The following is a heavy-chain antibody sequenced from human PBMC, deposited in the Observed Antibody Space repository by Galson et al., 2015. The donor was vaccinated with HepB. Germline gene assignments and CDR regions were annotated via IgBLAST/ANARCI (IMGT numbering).Heavy chain of an antibody. CDR3: ASGYYYDSSGYYLDY. Sequence: SLRLSCAASGFTFSSYGLHWVRQAPGKGLEWVAVISYDGSNKYYADSVKGRFTITRDNSKNTLYLQMNSPRAEDTAVYYCASGYYYDSSGYYLDYWGQGTLVTVSS. J-gene: IGHJ4*02. V-gene: IGHV3-30*03. CDR2: ISYDGSNK. CDR1: GFTFSSYG. D-gene: IGHD3-22*01.